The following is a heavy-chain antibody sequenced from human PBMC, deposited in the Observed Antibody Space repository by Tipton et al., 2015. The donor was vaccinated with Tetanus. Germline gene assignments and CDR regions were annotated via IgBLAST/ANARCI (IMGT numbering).Heavy chain of an antibody. J-gene: IGHJ4*02. CDR3: ARDGGSGHFDY. CDR2: IWYDGTNK. D-gene: IGHD3-10*01. V-gene: IGHV3-33*01. Sequence: SLRLSCAASGFTFSSYGMHWVRQAPGKGLEWVAIIWYDGTNKYYADSVKGRFTISRDNSKNTVYLEMNSLRAEDTAVYYCARDGGSGHFDYWGQGTLLTVSS. CDR1: GFTFSSYG.